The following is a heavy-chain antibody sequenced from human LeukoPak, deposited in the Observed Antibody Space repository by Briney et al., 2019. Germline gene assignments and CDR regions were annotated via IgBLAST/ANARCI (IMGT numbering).Heavy chain of an antibody. Sequence: ASVKVSCKTSGYSFTVYYMHWVRHAPGQGLEWMGWINPKNGGTNYPQKFQGRVTMTTDTSVGTAYMELSSLASDDTAVYYCARRGAYFDYWGQGTLVTVSS. CDR3: ARRGAYFDY. CDR1: GYSFTVYY. CDR2: INPKNGGT. J-gene: IGHJ4*02. V-gene: IGHV1-2*02.